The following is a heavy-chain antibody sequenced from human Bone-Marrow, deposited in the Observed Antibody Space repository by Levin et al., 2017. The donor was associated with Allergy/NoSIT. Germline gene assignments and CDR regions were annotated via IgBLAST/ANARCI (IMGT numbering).Heavy chain of an antibody. CDR2: TYYRSTWYN. Sequence: SETLSLTCAISGDSVSSNVASWNWVRQSPSRGLEWLGRTYYRSTWYNDYAVSVKSRITINPDTSKNQFSLHLNSVTPEDTAVYYCARHYYGSGSRFFDYWGQGTLVTVSS. J-gene: IGHJ4*02. D-gene: IGHD3-10*01. CDR1: GDSVSSNVAS. CDR3: ARHYYGSGSRFFDY. V-gene: IGHV6-1*01.